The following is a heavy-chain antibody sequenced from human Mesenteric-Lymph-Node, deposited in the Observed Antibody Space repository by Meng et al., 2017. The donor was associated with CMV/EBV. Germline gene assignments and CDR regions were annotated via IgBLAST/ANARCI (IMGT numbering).Heavy chain of an antibody. CDR3: ARAPYFDGDYFDY. Sequence: GESLKISCAASGFTFSSYSMNWVRQAPGKGLEWVSSISSSYIYYADSVKGRFTISRDNAKNSLYLQMNSLRAEDTAVYYCARAPYFDGDYFDYWGQGTLVTVSS. D-gene: IGHD3-9*01. CDR2: ISSSYI. J-gene: IGHJ4*02. V-gene: IGHV3-21*01. CDR1: GFTFSSYS.